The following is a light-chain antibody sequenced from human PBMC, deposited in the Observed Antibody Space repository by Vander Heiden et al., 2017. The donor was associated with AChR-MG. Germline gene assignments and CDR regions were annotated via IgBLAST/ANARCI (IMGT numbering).Light chain of an antibody. CDR1: QSLLHSNGYNY. V-gene: IGKV2-28*01. CDR2: LGS. Sequence: DIVMTQSPLSLPVTPGEPASISCRSSQSLLHSNGYNYLDWYLQKPGQSPQLLIYLGSNRASGVPDRFSGSGSGTDFTLKISRVEAEDVGVYYCMQGIQTPCTFGPGTKVDIK. J-gene: IGKJ3*01. CDR3: MQGIQTPCT.